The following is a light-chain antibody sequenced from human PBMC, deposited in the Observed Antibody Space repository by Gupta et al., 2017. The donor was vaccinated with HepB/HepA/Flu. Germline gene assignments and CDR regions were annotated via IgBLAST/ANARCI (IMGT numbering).Light chain of an antibody. CDR1: SSDVGSYNL. V-gene: IGLV2-23*02. Sequence: QSALTQPASVSGSPGQSITISCTGTSSDVGSYNLFSWYQQHPGKAPKRMIYDVSKRPSGVYNRFLCYTSGNNASPQTIGLPAEEEADDYCCYSEASSTSVVFGTGTKLTVL. CDR3: CYSEASSTSVV. CDR2: DVS. J-gene: IGLJ1*01.